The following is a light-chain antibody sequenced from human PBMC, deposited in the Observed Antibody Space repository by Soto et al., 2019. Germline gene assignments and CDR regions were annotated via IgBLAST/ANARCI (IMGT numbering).Light chain of an antibody. CDR2: INN. Sequence: QAVVTQPPSVSGTPGQRVTISCSGTGSNIGSHGVHWYQQLPGTAPKLLMYINNARPSGVPDRFSGSKSGTSASLAIRGLQSEDEAHYYCAAWDDGLTGVVFGGGTQLTVL. CDR1: GSNIGSHG. J-gene: IGLJ7*01. V-gene: IGLV1-44*01. CDR3: AAWDDGLTGVV.